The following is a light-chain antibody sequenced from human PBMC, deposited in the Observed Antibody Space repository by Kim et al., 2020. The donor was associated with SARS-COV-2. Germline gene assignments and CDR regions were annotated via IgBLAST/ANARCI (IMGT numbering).Light chain of an antibody. V-gene: IGKV3D-20*01. Sequence: EIVLTQSPATLSLSPGERATLSCGASQSVSSSYLAWYQQKPGLAPRLLIYDTSSRAIGIPDRFSGSGSGTDFTLTISRMEPEDFAVYYCQQYSSSPLTFGGGTKVDIK. CDR2: DTS. CDR3: QQYSSSPLT. CDR1: QSVSSSY. J-gene: IGKJ4*01.